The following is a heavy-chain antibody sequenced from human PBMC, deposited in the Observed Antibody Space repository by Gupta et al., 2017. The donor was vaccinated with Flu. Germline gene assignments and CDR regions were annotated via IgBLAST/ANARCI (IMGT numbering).Heavy chain of an antibody. CDR2: IWCDGSHA. J-gene: IGHJ4*02. CDR3: ATEYNNSLAFDY. D-gene: IGHD1-20*01. Sequence: VRQAAGKGMEWVAIIWCDGSHAFYADSVKRRSTISRDNSKNTLYMQINSLTADDTAVYYCATEYNNSLAFDYGGQGTLVTVSS. V-gene: IGHV3-33*01.